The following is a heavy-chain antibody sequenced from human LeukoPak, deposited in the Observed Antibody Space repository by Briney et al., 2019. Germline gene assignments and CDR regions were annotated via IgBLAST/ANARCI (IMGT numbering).Heavy chain of an antibody. J-gene: IGHJ5*02. D-gene: IGHD3-22*01. CDR1: GFTFSSYA. V-gene: IGHV3-30*04. CDR2: ISYDGSNK. Sequence: GGSLRLSCAASGFTFSSYAIHWVRQAPGKGLEWVAVISYDGSNKYYADSVKGRFTISRDNSKNTLYLQMNSLRAEDTAVYYCAKGNYYDSSAYNWFDPWGQGTLVTVSS. CDR3: AKGNYYDSSAYNWFDP.